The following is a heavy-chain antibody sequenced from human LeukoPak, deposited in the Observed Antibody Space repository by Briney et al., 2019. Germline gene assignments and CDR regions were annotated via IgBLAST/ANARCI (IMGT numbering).Heavy chain of an antibody. CDR2: ISSSSNYT. Sequence: GRSLRLSCAASGFTFSDYYRSRIRHAPGKGLEGGSYISSSSNYTNYADSVKGRFTIYRDNAKNSLYLKMNRLRAEDTAVYYCARVRSTCSGGRCYSGVDWFDPWGQGTLVTVSS. CDR3: ARVRSTCSGGRCYSGVDWFDP. D-gene: IGHD2-15*01. CDR1: GFTFSDYY. V-gene: IGHV3-11*06. J-gene: IGHJ5*02.